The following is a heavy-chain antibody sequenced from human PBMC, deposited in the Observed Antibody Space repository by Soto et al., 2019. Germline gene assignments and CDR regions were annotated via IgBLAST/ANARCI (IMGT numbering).Heavy chain of an antibody. J-gene: IGHJ6*02. D-gene: IGHD5-12*01. CDR2: IFTSGSA. CDR1: GGSVGTGISY. Sequence: SETLSLTCTVSGGSVGTGISYWTWIRQPPGEGLEWIGNIFTSGSANYDPSLKTRVTISVDTSKNQFSLKLTSVTAADTAVYYCARDGKVDIDRGGYYYYDMDVWGQGTTVTVSS. CDR3: ARDGKVDIDRGGYYYYDMDV. V-gene: IGHV4-61*01.